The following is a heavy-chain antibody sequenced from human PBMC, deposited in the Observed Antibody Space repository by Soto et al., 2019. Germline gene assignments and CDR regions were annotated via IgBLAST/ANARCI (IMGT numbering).Heavy chain of an antibody. V-gene: IGHV4-31*11. J-gene: IGHJ6*02. CDR3: ARARMVRGVIYYYGMDV. CDR2: IYYSGST. Sequence: QVQLQESGPGLVKSSQTLSLTCAVSGGSISSGGNYWSWIRQHPGKGLEWIGYIYYSGSTYYNPSLKSRVTISVDTSKNQFSLKLNSVTAADTAVYYCARARMVRGVIYYYGMDVWGQVTTVTVSS. CDR1: GGSISSGGNY. D-gene: IGHD3-10*01.